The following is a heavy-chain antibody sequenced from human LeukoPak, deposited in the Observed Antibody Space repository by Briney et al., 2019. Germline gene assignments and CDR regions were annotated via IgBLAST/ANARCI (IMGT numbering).Heavy chain of an antibody. D-gene: IGHD2-8*02. CDR2: INPNSGVT. J-gene: IGHJ4*02. CDR3: AKVGHPTDIVLVPAAHSDLGTFDH. V-gene: IGHV1-2*02. CDR1: GGTFSSYA. Sequence: AASVKVSCKASGGTFSSYAISWVRQAPGQGLEWMGWINPNSGVTNYAQKFQGRVSMTRDTSISTAYMDLSRLNFDDTAVYYCAKVGHPTDIVLVPAAHSDLGTFDHWGQGTLVTVSS.